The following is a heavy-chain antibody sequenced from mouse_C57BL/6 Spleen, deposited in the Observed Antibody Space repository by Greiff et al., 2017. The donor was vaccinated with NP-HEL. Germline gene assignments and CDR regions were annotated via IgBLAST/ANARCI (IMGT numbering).Heavy chain of an antibody. CDR3: ARFLTTVVANWYFDV. J-gene: IGHJ1*03. CDR1: GYTFTDYN. Sequence: VQLQQSGPELVKPGASVKIPCKASGYTFTDYNMDWVKQSHGKSLEWIGDINPNNGGTIYNQKFKGKATLTVDKSSSTAYMELRSLTSEDTAVYYCARFLTTVVANWYFDVWGTGTTVTVSS. V-gene: IGHV1-18*01. CDR2: INPNNGGT. D-gene: IGHD1-1*01.